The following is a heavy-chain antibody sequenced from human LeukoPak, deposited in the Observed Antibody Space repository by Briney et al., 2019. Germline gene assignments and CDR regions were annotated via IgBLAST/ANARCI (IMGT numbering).Heavy chain of an antibody. D-gene: IGHD3-16*02. CDR2: ISSSSSYT. J-gene: IGHJ6*03. V-gene: IGHV3-11*06. CDR3: ARAFDDYVWGSYRYYRYYYMDV. CDR1: GFTFSDSY. Sequence: GGSLRLSCAASGFTFSDSYMTWVRQAPGKGLEWVSSISSSSSYTYYADSVKGRFTISRDNAKDSLYLQMNSLRAEDTAVYYCARAFDDYVWGSYRYYRYYYMDVWGKGTTVTVSS.